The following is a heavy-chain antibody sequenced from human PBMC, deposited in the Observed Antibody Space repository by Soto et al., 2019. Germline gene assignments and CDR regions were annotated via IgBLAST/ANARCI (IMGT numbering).Heavy chain of an antibody. D-gene: IGHD1-1*01. Sequence: GASVKVSCKASGGTFSSYAISWVRQAPGQGLEWMGGIIPIFGTANYAQKFQGRVTITADESTSTAYMELSSLRSEDTAVYYCAIDIVNWNTKPRQFDDWGQGTLVNVSS. V-gene: IGHV1-69*13. CDR1: GGTFSSYA. CDR2: IIPIFGTA. CDR3: AIDIVNWNTKPRQFDD. J-gene: IGHJ4*02.